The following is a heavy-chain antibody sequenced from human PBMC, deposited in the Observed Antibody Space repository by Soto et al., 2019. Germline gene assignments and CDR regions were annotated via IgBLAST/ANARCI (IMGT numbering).Heavy chain of an antibody. D-gene: IGHD3-22*01. CDR1: GYTFTSYD. Sequence: ASVKVSCKASGYTFTSYDIHWVRRAPGQGLEWMGIINPSGGSTTYAQKFQGRVTMTRDTSTSTVYMELSSLRSEDTAFYYCARGYYDSSGYYYGYCGQGALVNVSS. CDR2: INPSGGST. V-gene: IGHV1-46*01. CDR3: ARGYYDSSGYYYGY. J-gene: IGHJ4*02.